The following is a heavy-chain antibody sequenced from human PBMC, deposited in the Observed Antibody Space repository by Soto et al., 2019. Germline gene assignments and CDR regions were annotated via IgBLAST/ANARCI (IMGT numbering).Heavy chain of an antibody. D-gene: IGHD3-10*02. Sequence: WETLSLTCTVSGGSISNYYWNWIRQPPGKGLEWIGYIYYSGSTSYNPSLKSRVTISVDTSKNQFSLKLSSVTAADTAVYCCARMINYVYGMDVWGQGTTVTVSS. CDR1: GGSISNYY. V-gene: IGHV4-59*01. CDR2: IYYSGST. CDR3: ARMINYVYGMDV. J-gene: IGHJ6*02.